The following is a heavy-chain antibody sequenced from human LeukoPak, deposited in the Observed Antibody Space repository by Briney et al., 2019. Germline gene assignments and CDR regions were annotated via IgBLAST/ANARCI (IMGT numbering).Heavy chain of an antibody. D-gene: IGHD6-13*01. J-gene: IGHJ4*02. CDR3: ARGSSWYQTNFDY. Sequence: SETLSLTCTVSGGSISSSSYYWGWIRQPPGKGLEWIGSIYYSGSTYYNPSLKSRVTISVDTSKNQFSLKLTSLTAADTAVYYCARGSSWYQTNFDYWGQGTLVTVSS. V-gene: IGHV4-39*07. CDR1: GGSISSSSYY. CDR2: IYYSGST.